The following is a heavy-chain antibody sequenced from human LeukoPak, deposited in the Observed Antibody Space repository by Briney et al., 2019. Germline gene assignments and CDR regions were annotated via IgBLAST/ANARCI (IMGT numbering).Heavy chain of an antibody. V-gene: IGHV5-51*01. Sequence: GESLKISCKGSGYSFISYWIGWVRQIPGEGLEWMAIIYPGDSNTIYSPSFQGHVTISVDKSISTAYLQWSSLKASDTAIYYCARHGYGYYFDYWGQGALVTVSS. CDR3: ARHGYGYYFDY. D-gene: IGHD5-12*01. CDR1: GYSFISYW. J-gene: IGHJ4*02. CDR2: IYPGDSNT.